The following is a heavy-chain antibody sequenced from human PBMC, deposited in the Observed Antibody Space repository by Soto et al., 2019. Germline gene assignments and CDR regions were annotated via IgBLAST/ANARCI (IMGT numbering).Heavy chain of an antibody. Sequence: QVQLVESGGGVVQPGRSLRLSCAASGFTFSSYAMHWVRQAPGKGLEWVAVISSDGSKKYYADSGKGRFTIFRDNSKNTLYLQMNSLRPEDTSVYYCASPTIRDHSAFDIWCQGTMVTVSS. CDR2: ISSDGSKK. CDR3: ASPTIRDHSAFDI. CDR1: GFTFSSYA. D-gene: IGHD5-18*01. J-gene: IGHJ3*02. V-gene: IGHV3-30-3*01.